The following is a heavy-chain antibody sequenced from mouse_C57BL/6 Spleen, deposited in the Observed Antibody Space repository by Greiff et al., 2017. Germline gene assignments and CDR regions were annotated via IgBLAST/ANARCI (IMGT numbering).Heavy chain of an antibody. CDR2: ISSGSSTI. J-gene: IGHJ3*01. D-gene: IGHD2-1*01. CDR3: ARGMGNYDWFAY. CDR1: GFTFSDYG. Sequence: EVKLMESGGGLVKPGGSLKLSCAASGFTFSDYGMHWVRQAPEKGLEWVAYISSGSSTIYYADTVTGRFTISRDNAKNTLFLQMTSLRSEDTAMYYCARGMGNYDWFAYWGQGTLVTVSA. V-gene: IGHV5-17*01.